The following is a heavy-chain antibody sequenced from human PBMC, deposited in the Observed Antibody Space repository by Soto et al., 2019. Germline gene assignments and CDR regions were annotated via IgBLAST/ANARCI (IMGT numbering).Heavy chain of an antibody. Sequence: PSETLSLTCAVYGGSFSGYYWTWIRQPPGKGLEWIGEINHSGSTDYNPSLKSRVTISIDTSKNQFSLKLSSVTAADTAVYYCARGLRRSGYPDYWGQGTLVTVSS. D-gene: IGHD3-22*01. CDR2: INHSGST. CDR3: ARGLRRSGYPDY. J-gene: IGHJ4*02. CDR1: GGSFSGYY. V-gene: IGHV4-34*01.